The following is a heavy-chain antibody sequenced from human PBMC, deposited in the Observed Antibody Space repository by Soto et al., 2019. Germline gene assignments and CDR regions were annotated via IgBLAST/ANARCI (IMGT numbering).Heavy chain of an antibody. CDR1: GGSVSSGAYY. V-gene: IGHV4-31*03. D-gene: IGHD5-12*01. CDR2: IYYSGST. Sequence: SETLSLTCTVSGGSVSSGAYYWTWIRQRPGKGLEWIGYIYYSGSTYYSPSLKSRLSISLDTSKNQFSLRLSSVTAADTAMYYWARGRLRAVYACDIWGQVTMVIVAS. CDR3: ARGRLRAVYACDI. J-gene: IGHJ3*02.